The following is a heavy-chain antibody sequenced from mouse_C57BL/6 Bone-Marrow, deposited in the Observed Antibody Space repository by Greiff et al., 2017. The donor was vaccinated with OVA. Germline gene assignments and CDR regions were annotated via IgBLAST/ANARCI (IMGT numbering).Heavy chain of an antibody. CDR1: GYAFSSSW. J-gene: IGHJ4*01. D-gene: IGHD2-2*01. CDR3: AGGYTRAMDY. Sequence: QVQLQQSGPELVKPGASVKISCKASGYAFSSSWMNWVKQRPGKGLEWIGRIYPGDGDTNYNGKFKGKASLTADKSSSTAYMQLSSLTSEDSAVYFCAGGYTRAMDYWGQGTSVTVSS. CDR2: IYPGDGDT. V-gene: IGHV1-82*01.